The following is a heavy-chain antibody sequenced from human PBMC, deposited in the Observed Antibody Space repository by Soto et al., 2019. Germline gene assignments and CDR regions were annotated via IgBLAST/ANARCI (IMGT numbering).Heavy chain of an antibody. D-gene: IGHD3-10*01. CDR1: GFNFSAYG. CDR2: LSFDASRK. V-gene: IGHV3-30*03. J-gene: IGHJ4*02. Sequence: QVQLVESGGGVVQPGRSLRLSCAASGFNFSAYGMHWVRQAPGTGLELVALLSFDASRKYYTDSVKGRFTISRDTSRNTLYLPTKRLRGADTAVYYCRAGVADWGQGTRVTVSS. CDR3: RAGVAD.